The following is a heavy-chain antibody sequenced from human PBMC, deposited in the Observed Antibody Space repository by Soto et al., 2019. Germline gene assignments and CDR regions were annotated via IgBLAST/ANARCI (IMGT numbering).Heavy chain of an antibody. D-gene: IGHD2-15*01. CDR1: GFTFSDAW. J-gene: IGHJ4*02. CDR2: IKWSSHVGAV. Sequence: EVQLVESGGALVRPGGSLRLSCAASGFTFSDAWMNWVRQAPGKGLEWVGRIKWSSHVGAVDYGAPVKGRFTISRDDSRNTRYLQLHSLTTEGTAVYYCNRGAPVGNYFDYWGQGTLVTVSA. CDR3: NRGAPVGNYFDY. V-gene: IGHV3-15*07.